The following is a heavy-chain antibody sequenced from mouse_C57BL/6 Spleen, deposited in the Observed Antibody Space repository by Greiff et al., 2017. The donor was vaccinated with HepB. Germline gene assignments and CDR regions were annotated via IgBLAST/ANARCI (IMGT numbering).Heavy chain of an antibody. CDR1: GFTFSDYY. Sequence: EVMLVESGGGLVQPGGSLKLSCAASGFTFSDYYMYWVRQTPEKRLEWVAYISNGGGSTYYPDTVKGRFTISRDNAKNTLYLQMSRLKSEDTAMYYCARRGDYDLAWFAYWGQGTLVTVSA. J-gene: IGHJ3*01. V-gene: IGHV5-12*01. D-gene: IGHD2-4*01. CDR3: ARRGDYDLAWFAY. CDR2: ISNGGGST.